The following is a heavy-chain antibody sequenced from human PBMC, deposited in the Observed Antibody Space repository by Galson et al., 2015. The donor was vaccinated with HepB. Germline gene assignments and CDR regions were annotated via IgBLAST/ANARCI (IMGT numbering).Heavy chain of an antibody. V-gene: IGHV3-9*01. CDR2: ISWNSGST. CDR1: GFTFDDYA. D-gene: IGHD3-22*01. J-gene: IGHJ5*02. CDR3: ARGLDSSGYNGFDP. Sequence: SLRLSCAASGFTFDDYAMHWVRQAPGKGLEWVSGISWNSGSTGYADSVKGRFTISRDNAKNSLYLQMNSLRAEDTALYHCARGLDSSGYNGFDPWGQGTLVTVSS.